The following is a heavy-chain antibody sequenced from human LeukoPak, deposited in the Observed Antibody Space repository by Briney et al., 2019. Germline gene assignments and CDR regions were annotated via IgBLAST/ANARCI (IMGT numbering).Heavy chain of an antibody. Sequence: PSETLSLTCSVSGDSISSARNYWGWIRQSPGKGLEWLASVYSSGSTHSNPSLTSRVSISIDMSKNQFSLKLYSVPASDAAIYYCARHLSGTAMAHYFDFWGQGTLVTVSS. J-gene: IGHJ4*02. D-gene: IGHD5-18*01. CDR2: VYSSGST. V-gene: IGHV4-39*01. CDR1: GDSISSARNY. CDR3: ARHLSGTAMAHYFDF.